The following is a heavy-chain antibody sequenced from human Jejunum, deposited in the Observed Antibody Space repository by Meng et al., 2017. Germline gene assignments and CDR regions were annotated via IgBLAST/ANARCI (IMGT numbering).Heavy chain of an antibody. D-gene: IGHD5-24*01. Sequence: GESLKISCTASGFTFGDYSLNWVRRAPGKGLEWVASITGTRDYIVYADSLRGRFTISRDNAKNSLYLQMNTLRAEDTAVYYCARVGQIRDGYSWVGYYFDNWGQGTVVTVSS. CDR2: ITGTRDYI. CDR3: ARVGQIRDGYSWVGYYFDN. CDR1: GFTFGDYS. V-gene: IGHV3-21*06. J-gene: IGHJ4*02.